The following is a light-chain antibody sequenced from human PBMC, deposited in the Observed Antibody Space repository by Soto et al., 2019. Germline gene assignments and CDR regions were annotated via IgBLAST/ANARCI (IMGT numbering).Light chain of an antibody. CDR3: SPYTTGSPYV. V-gene: IGLV2-14*01. CDR2: DVS. Sequence: QSALTQPASVSGSPGQSITISCTGTSSDVGGYNYVSWYQQHPGKAPKLMIYDVSNRPSGVSNRFSGSKSGNTASLTISGLQAEDGAVYYCSPYTTGSPYVFGPGTNLTAL. CDR1: SSDVGGYNY. J-gene: IGLJ1*01.